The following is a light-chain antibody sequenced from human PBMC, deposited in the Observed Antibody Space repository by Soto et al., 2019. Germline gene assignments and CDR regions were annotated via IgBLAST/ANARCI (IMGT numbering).Light chain of an antibody. CDR2: GAS. J-gene: IGKJ1*01. Sequence: EIMLTQSPGTLSLSPGERATLSCRASQSVSSSYLAWYQQKPGQAPRLLIYGASSRATGIPDRFSGSGSGTDFTFTISRLEPEDFAVYYCQQYGSSPWTFRQGTKMEIK. CDR1: QSVSSSY. CDR3: QQYGSSPWT. V-gene: IGKV3-20*01.